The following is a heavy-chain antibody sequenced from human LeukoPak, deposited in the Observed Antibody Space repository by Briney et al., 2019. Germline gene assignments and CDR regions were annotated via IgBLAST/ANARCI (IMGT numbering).Heavy chain of an antibody. Sequence: PGRSLRLSCTASGFTFGDYAMSWVRQAPGKGLGWVGFIRSKAYGGTTEYAASVKGRFTTSRDDSKSIAYLQMNSLKTEDTAVYYCTRVHWSGAFDIWGQGTMVTVSS. V-gene: IGHV3-49*04. J-gene: IGHJ3*02. D-gene: IGHD3-10*01. CDR2: IRSKAYGGTT. CDR1: GFTFGDYA. CDR3: TRVHWSGAFDI.